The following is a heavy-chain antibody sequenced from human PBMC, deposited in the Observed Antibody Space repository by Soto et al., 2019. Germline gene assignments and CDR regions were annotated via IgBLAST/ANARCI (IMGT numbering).Heavy chain of an antibody. D-gene: IGHD4-4*01. CDR3: ASRGTTVTTFDY. CDR2: IYHSGST. V-gene: IGHV4-4*02. J-gene: IGHJ4*02. CDR1: GGSISSSNW. Sequence: QVQLQESGPGLVKPSGTLSLTCAVSGGSISSSNWWSWVGQPPGKGLEWIVEIYHSGSTNYNPSLTSRVTLSVDKSKNQFSLQLSSVTAADAAVYYCASRGTTVTTFDYWGQGTLVTVSS.